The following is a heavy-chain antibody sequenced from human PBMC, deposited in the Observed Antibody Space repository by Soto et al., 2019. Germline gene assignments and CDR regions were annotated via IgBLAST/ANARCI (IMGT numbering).Heavy chain of an antibody. J-gene: IGHJ1*01. Sequence: QAQLMQSGAEVKKPGSSVKVSCKASGGIFSGYAINWVRQAPGHGLEWMGGIIPLLGITDYGQKFQGRNTIAADESTCTAYMGLRGLRSEETAVYYCARDPRSITGSTSSEDCKHWGQGTLVSVSS. D-gene: IGHD1-7*01. CDR1: GGIFSGYA. CDR2: IIPLLGIT. V-gene: IGHV1-69*01. CDR3: ARDPRSITGSTSSEDCKH.